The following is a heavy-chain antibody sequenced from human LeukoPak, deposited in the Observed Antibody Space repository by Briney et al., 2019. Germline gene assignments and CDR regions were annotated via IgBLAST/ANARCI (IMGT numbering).Heavy chain of an antibody. CDR3: ARGPHCSSTSCHEFDY. J-gene: IGHJ4*02. D-gene: IGHD2-2*01. V-gene: IGHV1-8*03. CDR2: MNPNSGNT. CDR1: GYTFTSYD. Sequence: ASVKVSCKASGYTFTSYDINWVRQATGQGLEWMGWMNPNSGNTGYAQKFQGRVTITRNTSISTAYMELSSLRSEDTAVYYCARGPHCSSTSCHEFDYWGQGTLVTVSS.